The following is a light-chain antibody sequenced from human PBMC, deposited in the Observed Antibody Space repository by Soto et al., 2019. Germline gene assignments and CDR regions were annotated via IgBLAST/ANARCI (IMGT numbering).Light chain of an antibody. CDR2: AAS. CDR1: QVITND. V-gene: IGKV1-17*01. CDR3: LQLNTYPWT. Sequence: IQMTQSPSSLSASVGDRLSITCLASQVITNDLGWYQQKPGKAPKRLIYAASTLQSGVPSRFSGSGSGTEFTLTISSLQPEDVATYYCLQLNTYPWTFGQGTTVDIK. J-gene: IGKJ1*01.